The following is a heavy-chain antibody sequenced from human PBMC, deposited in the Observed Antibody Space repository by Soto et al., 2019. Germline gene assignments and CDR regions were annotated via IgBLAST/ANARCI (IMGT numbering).Heavy chain of an antibody. CDR2: IVPILGTA. V-gene: IGHV1-69*01. CDR3: ARRSRDGDPPFLNMDV. CDR1: GGTFSNYA. J-gene: IGHJ6*02. D-gene: IGHD2-21*01. Sequence: QVQLVQSGAEVKKPGSSVKVSCRASGGTFSNYAISWVRQAPGEGLEWMGGIVPILGTAHYAQKFQGRVTITADESTSTAYMDLTSLTSEETAVYYCARRSRDGDPPFLNMDVWGQGTSVTVSS.